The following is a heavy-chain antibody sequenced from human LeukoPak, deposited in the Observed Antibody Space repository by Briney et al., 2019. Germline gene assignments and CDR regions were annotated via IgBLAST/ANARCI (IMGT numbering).Heavy chain of an antibody. V-gene: IGHV1-8*03. CDR2: MNPNSGNT. CDR1: GYTFTSYD. J-gene: IGHJ3*02. Sequence: ASVKVSCTASGYTFTSYDINWVRQATGQGLEWMGWMNPNSGNTGYAQKFQGRVTITRNTSISTAYMELSSLRSEDTAVYYCARVLPTSSADDAFDIWGQGTMVTVSS. CDR3: ARVLPTSSADDAFDI. D-gene: IGHD2-2*01.